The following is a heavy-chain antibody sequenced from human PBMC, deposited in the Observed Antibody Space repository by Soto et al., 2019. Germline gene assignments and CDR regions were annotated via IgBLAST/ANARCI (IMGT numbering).Heavy chain of an antibody. J-gene: IGHJ4*02. CDR1: GFTFSDYA. D-gene: IGHD6-19*01. CDR2: VSHDGRNT. CDR3: AKGGRQWLVTSDFNY. V-gene: IGHV3-30*18. Sequence: VQLVGSGGGVVQPGGSLRLSCAASGFTFSDYALHWVRQAPGKGLEWVAVVSHDGRNTHYADSVRGRINIYRDSSNNTVSLETTSLRAEDTAVYYCAKGGRQWLVTSDFNYWGQGALVTVSS.